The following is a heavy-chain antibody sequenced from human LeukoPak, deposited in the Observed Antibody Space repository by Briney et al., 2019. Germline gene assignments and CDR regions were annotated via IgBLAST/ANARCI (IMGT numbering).Heavy chain of an antibody. CDR3: ASRQRPILTGYDYYGMDV. D-gene: IGHD3-9*01. V-gene: IGHV4-34*01. J-gene: IGHJ6*02. CDR1: GGSFSGYY. CDR2: INHSGST. Sequence: SETLSLTCAVYGGSFSGYYWSWIRQPPGKGLGWIGEINHSGSTNYNPSLKSRVTISVDTSKNQFSLKLSSVTAADTAVYYCASRQRPILTGYDYYGMDVWGQGTTVTVSS.